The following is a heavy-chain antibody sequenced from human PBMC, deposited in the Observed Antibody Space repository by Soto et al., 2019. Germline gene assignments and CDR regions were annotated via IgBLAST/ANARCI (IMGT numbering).Heavy chain of an antibody. CDR3: ARESEDLTSNFDY. J-gene: IGHJ4*02. Sequence: EVQLVESGGGLVKPGGSLRLSCAASGFTFTRYSMNWVRQAPGKGLEWVSSISSTTNYIYYGASMKGRFTISRDNAKNSLDLEMNSLRAEDTAVYYCARESEDLTSNFDYWGQGTLVPVSS. CDR1: GFTFTRYS. CDR2: ISSTTNYI. V-gene: IGHV3-21*06.